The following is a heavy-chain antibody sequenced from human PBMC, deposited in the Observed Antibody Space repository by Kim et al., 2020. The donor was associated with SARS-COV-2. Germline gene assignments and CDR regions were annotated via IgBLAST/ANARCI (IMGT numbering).Heavy chain of an antibody. CDR1: GGSISSYY. CDR2: IYYSGST. D-gene: IGHD3-22*01. V-gene: IGHV4-59*13. CDR3: ARALARYYDSSGYFDY. J-gene: IGHJ4*02. Sequence: SETLSLTCTVSGGSISSYYWSWIQQPPGKGLEWIGYIYYSGSTNYNPSLKSRVTISVDTSKNQFSLKLSSVTAADTAVYYCARALARYYDSSGYFDYWGQGTLVTVSS.